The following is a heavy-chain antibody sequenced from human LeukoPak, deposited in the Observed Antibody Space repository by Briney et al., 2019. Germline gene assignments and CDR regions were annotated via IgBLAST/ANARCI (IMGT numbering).Heavy chain of an antibody. CDR2: ISAYNGNT. CDR3: ARDWSIFGVVIIPDAFDI. D-gene: IGHD3-3*01. CDR1: GYTFTSYG. Sequence: GASVKVSCKASGYTFTSYGISWVRQAPGQGLEWMGWISAYNGNTNYAQKLQGRVTMTTDTSTSTAYMELRSLRSDDTAVYYCARDWSIFGVVIIPDAFDIWGQGTMVTVSS. J-gene: IGHJ3*02. V-gene: IGHV1-18*01.